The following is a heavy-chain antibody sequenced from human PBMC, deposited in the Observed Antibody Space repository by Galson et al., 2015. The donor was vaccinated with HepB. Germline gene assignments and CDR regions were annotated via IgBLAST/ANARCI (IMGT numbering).Heavy chain of an antibody. Sequence: SLRLSCAASEFTFSHYCFHWVRQAPGKGLEWVGLIWTDGSNTYYADSLKGRFTISRDNSTNTLYLQMNSMRDEDTAAYYCAREDRNILVDAFDYWGQGTLVTVSS. CDR1: EFTFSHYC. CDR3: AREDRNILVDAFDY. CDR2: IWTDGSNT. J-gene: IGHJ4*02. V-gene: IGHV3-33*08. D-gene: IGHD2-2*01.